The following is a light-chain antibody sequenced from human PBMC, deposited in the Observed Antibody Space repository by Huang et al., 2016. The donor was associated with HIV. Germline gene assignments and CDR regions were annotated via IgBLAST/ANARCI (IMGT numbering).Light chain of an antibody. CDR1: QGIRNY. J-gene: IGKJ4*01. CDR2: AAS. Sequence: DIQMTQSPSSLSASVGDRVTITCRASQGIRNYLAWYQQKPGKVPKLLIYAASTLQSGVPSRFSGSGSGTDFTLTISSLQPEDVATFCCQKCNSAPLTFGGGTKVEIK. CDR3: QKCNSAPLT. V-gene: IGKV1-27*01.